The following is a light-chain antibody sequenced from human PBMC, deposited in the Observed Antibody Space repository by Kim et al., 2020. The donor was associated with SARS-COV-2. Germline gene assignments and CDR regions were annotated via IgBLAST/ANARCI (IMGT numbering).Light chain of an antibody. Sequence: SVTFTCTAISSDVACNIYFLRYQQHPDKAPKFMLYDVSKRPSGVPDRGSVSNSGNTASLTISVLQAEYEADDYCSSYAGSYTRVVFGGGTQLTVL. CDR1: SSDVACNIY. V-gene: IGLV2-11*03. J-gene: IGLJ3*02. CDR3: SSYAGSYTRVV. CDR2: DVS.